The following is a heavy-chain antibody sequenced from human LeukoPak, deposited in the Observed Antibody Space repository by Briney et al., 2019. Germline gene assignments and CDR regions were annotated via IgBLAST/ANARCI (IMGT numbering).Heavy chain of an antibody. CDR3: AKDWRYYDILTGYYDYYYMDV. CDR1: GFTFSSYG. D-gene: IGHD3-9*01. V-gene: IGHV3-30*18. J-gene: IGHJ6*03. Sequence: GGSLRLSCAASGFTFSSYGMHWVRQAPGKGLEWVAVISYDGSNKYYADSVKGRFTISRDNSKNTLYLQMNSLRAEDTAVYYCAKDWRYYDILTGYYDYYYMDVWGKGTTVTVSS. CDR2: ISYDGSNK.